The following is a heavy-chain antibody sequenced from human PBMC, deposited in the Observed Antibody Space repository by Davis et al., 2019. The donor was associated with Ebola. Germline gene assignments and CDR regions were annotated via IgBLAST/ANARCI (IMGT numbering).Heavy chain of an antibody. CDR3: ARNSITKFNWLDP. CDR2: IYHSGST. J-gene: IGHJ5*02. CDR1: GGSISSYY. V-gene: IGHV4-59*01. Sequence: MPSETLSLTCIVSGGSISSYYWSWIRQPPGKGLEWIGYIYHSGSTKYNPSLKSRVTISVDTSRNQFSLKMRSVTAADTAVYYCARNSITKFNWLDPWGQGALVTVSS. D-gene: IGHD1-14*01.